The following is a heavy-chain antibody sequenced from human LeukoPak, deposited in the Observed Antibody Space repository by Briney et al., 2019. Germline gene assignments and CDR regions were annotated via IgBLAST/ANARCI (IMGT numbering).Heavy chain of an antibody. V-gene: IGHV3-23*01. J-gene: IGHJ4*02. D-gene: IGHD5-18*01. CDR2: ISGRGGST. CDR3: AKGQSRYSYGYYFDY. Sequence: PGGSLRLSCAASGFTFSSYAMSWVRQAPGKGLEWVSAISGRGGSTYYADSVKGRFTVSRDNSKNTLYLQMNSLRAKDTAVYYCAKGQSRYSYGYYFDYWGQGTLVTVSS. CDR1: GFTFSSYA.